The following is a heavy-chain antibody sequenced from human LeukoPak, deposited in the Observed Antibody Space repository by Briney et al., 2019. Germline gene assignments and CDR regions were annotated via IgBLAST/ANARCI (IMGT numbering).Heavy chain of an antibody. V-gene: IGHV1-2*02. CDR3: AFSWTYDSSLS. Sequence: ASVKVSCKASGYTFTSYGISWVRQAPGQGLEWMGWINPNSGGTNYAQKFQGRVTMTRDTPISTAYMELSRLRSDDTAVYYCAFSWTYDSSLSWGQGTLVTVSS. D-gene: IGHD3-22*01. J-gene: IGHJ4*02. CDR2: INPNSGGT. CDR1: GYTFTSYG.